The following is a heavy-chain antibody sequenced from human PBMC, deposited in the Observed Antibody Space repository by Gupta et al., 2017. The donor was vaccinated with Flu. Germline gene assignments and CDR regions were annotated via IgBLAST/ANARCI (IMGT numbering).Heavy chain of an antibody. J-gene: IGHJ3*02. CDR3: ARSWFGESYDAFDI. CDR2: ISSSSSYI. V-gene: IGHV3-21*01. Sequence: EVQLVESGGGLVKPGGSLRLSCAASGFTFSSYSMNWVRQAPGKGLEWVSSISSSSSYIYYADSVKGRFTISRDNAKNSLYLQMNSLRAEDTAVYYCARSWFGESYDAFDIWGQGTMVTVSS. CDR1: GFTFSSYS. D-gene: IGHD3-10*01.